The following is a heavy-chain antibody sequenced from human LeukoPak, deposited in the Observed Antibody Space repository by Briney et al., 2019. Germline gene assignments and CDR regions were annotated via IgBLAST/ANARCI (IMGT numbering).Heavy chain of an antibody. CDR3: AKDQGELGIDY. CDR1: GFTFSNAW. J-gene: IGHJ4*02. Sequence: PGGSLRLSCAASGFTFSNAWMNWVRQAPGKGLEWVAVISYDGSNKYYADSVKGRFTISRDNSKNTLYLQMNSLRAEDTAVYYCAKDQGELGIDYWGQGTLVTVSS. D-gene: IGHD1-26*01. CDR2: ISYDGSNK. V-gene: IGHV3-30*18.